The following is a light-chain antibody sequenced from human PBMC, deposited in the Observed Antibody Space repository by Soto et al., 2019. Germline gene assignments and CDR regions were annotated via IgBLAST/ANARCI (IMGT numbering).Light chain of an antibody. CDR2: DVS. V-gene: IGLV2-11*01. CDR1: SSDVGGYNY. Sequence: VLTQPRSVSGSPGQSVTISCTGTSSDVGGYNYVSWYQQHPGKAPKLMIYDVSKRPSGVPDRFSGSKSGNTASLTISGLQAEDEADYSCCSYAGSYTPRVFGTGTKVTVL. J-gene: IGLJ1*01. CDR3: CSYAGSYTPRV.